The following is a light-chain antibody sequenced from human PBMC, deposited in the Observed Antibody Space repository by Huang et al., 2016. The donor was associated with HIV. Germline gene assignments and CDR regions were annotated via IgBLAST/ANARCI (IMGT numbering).Light chain of an antibody. V-gene: IGKV1-39*01. Sequence: DIQMTQSPSSLSASVGDRVTITCRASEKVVNALNGYQQKPGAAPALVIYGASNLETGVPSRFSGGGSGTDFTLTITNLRPEDFATYYCQQSHSSPHTFGQGTKLE. CDR3: QQSHSSPHT. J-gene: IGKJ2*01. CDR2: GAS. CDR1: EKVVNA.